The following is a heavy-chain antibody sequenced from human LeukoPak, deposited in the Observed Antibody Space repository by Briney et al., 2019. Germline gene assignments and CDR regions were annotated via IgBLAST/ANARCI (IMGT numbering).Heavy chain of an antibody. CDR1: GYSFTSYW. CDR3: ARQDYGGYAGFLH. CDR2: IYPGDSDT. D-gene: IGHD4/OR15-4a*01. J-gene: IGHJ4*02. V-gene: IGHV5-51*01. Sequence: GESLKISCTGSGYSFTSYWIGWVRPMPGKGLEWVGIIYPGDSDTRYSPTFQGQVTMSADKSISTAYLQWSSLKASDTAMYYCARQDYGGYAGFLHWGQGTLVTVSS.